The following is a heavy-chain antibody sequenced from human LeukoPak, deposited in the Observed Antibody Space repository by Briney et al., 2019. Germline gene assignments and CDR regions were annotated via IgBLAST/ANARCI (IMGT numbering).Heavy chain of an antibody. J-gene: IGHJ4*02. Sequence: GGSLRLSCAASGLTVSYAWMSWVSQAPGKGLEWVGRIKSDSAGGATDFAAPVKGRFSMSRDDSKNTLFLQMNNLKSEDTAVYYCTTDKFSSGWYGGFDNWGQGTLVTVSS. CDR1: GLTVSYAW. D-gene: IGHD6-19*01. CDR3: TTDKFSSGWYGGFDN. V-gene: IGHV3-15*01. CDR2: IKSDSAGGAT.